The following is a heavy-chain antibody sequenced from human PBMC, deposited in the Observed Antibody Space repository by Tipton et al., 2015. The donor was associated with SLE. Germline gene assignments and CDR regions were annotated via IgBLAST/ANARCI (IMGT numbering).Heavy chain of an antibody. Sequence: SLRLSCAASGFSFSSYYMNWVRQVPGKGLAWVSRIETDGRSTAYADSVKGRFTVSRDNAQDTLFLQMSSLRAEDSGVYYCARAFRLGLDSFDIWGQGTTVTVSA. J-gene: IGHJ3*02. CDR1: GFSFSSYY. D-gene: IGHD3/OR15-3a*01. CDR3: ARAFRLGLDSFDI. V-gene: IGHV3-74*01. CDR2: IETDGRST.